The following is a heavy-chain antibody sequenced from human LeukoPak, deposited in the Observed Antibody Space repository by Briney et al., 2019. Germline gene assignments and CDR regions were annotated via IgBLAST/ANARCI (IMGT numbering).Heavy chain of an antibody. CDR2: ISWDGGST. CDR1: GFTFDEYT. CDR3: AKGLGELLFEGPVDY. D-gene: IGHD3-10*01. V-gene: IGHV3-43*01. J-gene: IGHJ4*02. Sequence: GGSPRLSCAASGFTFDEYTMHWVGQAPGKGVEGVSLISWDGGSTHYADSVKGGFTISRDNSKNSLYLQMNSLRTEDTALYYCAKGLGELLFEGPVDYWGQGTLVTVSS.